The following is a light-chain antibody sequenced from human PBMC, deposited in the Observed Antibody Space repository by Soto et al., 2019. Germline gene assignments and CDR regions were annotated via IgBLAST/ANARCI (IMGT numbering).Light chain of an antibody. V-gene: IGKV3-20*01. J-gene: IGKJ1*01. Sequence: EILLTQSPATLSLSPGERATLACRASQSVSSYLAWYQQKPGQAPRLLIYGVSKRATGIPDRFSGSGSGTDFILDISRLEPEACAVYYCWQFVREPSRTVAQVTKADI. CDR3: WQFVREPSRT. CDR2: GVS. CDR1: QSVSSY.